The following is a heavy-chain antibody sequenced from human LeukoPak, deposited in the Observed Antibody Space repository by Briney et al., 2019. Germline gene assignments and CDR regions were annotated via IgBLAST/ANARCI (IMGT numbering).Heavy chain of an antibody. V-gene: IGHV3-30*02. CDR1: EFTFSSYG. J-gene: IGHJ3*02. CDR3: ARVRGGSGRSYAADAFDI. CDR2: IRYDGNNK. Sequence: GGSLRLACAESEFTFSSYGMHWVPQAPGKGLEWVAFIRYDGNNKYYADSVKGRFTISRDNAKSTLYLQMNSLRAEDTAVYYCARVRGGSGRSYAADAFDIWGQGTMVTVSS. D-gene: IGHD1-26*01.